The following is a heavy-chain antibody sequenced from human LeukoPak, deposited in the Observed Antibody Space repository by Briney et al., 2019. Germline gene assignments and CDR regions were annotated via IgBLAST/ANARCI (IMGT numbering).Heavy chain of an antibody. J-gene: IGHJ5*02. CDR2: ISGSGGST. Sequence: PGGSLRLSCAASGFTFSSYAMSWVRQAPGKGLEWVSAISGSGGSTYYADSVKGRFTISRDNSKNTLYLKMNSLRAEDTAVYYCAKDLYGYVSNWFDPWGQGTLVTVSS. CDR3: AKDLYGYVSNWFDP. V-gene: IGHV3-23*01. CDR1: GFTFSSYA. D-gene: IGHD5-12*01.